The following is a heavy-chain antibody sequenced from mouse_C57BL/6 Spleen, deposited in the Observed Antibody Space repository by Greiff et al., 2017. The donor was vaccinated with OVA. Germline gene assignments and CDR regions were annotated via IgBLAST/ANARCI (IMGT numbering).Heavy chain of an antibody. J-gene: IGHJ4*01. D-gene: IGHD1-1*01. Sequence: DVMLVESGGGLVKPGGSLKLSCAASGFTFSSYAMSWVRQTPEKRLEWVATISDGGSYTYYPDNVKGRFTISRDNAKNNLYLQMSHLKSEDTAMYYCARDEGVYYYGSSSLMDYWGQGTSVTVSS. V-gene: IGHV5-4*01. CDR3: ARDEGVYYYGSSSLMDY. CDR1: GFTFSSYA. CDR2: ISDGGSYT.